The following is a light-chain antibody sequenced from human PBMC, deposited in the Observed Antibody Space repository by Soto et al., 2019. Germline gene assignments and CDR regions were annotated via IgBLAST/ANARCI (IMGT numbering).Light chain of an antibody. J-gene: IGKJ4*01. Sequence: EIVLTQSPATLSLSPGETATLSCRASQSVSSSLAWYQQKPGQTPRLLIYDASNRATGIPARFSGSGSGTDFTLTVSSLEPEDFAVDYGHQRSSWPLTFGVGTKVEIK. CDR1: QSVSSS. V-gene: IGKV3-11*01. CDR3: HQRSSWPLT. CDR2: DAS.